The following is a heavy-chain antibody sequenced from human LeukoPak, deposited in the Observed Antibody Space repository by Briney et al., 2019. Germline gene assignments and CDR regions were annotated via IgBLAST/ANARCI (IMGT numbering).Heavy chain of an antibody. CDR3: ARARGQWELPQKDAFDI. CDR1: GFTFSSYS. Sequence: GGSLRLSCAASGFTFSSYSMNWVRQAPGKGLEWVSSISSSSSYIYYADSVKGRFTISRDNAKNSLYLQMNSLGAEDTAVYYCARARGQWELPQKDAFDIWGQGTMVTVSS. V-gene: IGHV3-21*01. CDR2: ISSSSSYI. J-gene: IGHJ3*02. D-gene: IGHD1-26*01.